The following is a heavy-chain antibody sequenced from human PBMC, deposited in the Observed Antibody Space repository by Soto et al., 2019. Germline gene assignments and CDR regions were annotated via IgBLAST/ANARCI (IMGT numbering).Heavy chain of an antibody. V-gene: IGHV3-30-3*01. CDR2: MSPGGNSQ. D-gene: IGHD3-22*01. J-gene: IGHJ4*02. CDR3: ASEAAFYYDTRRY. CDR1: GFNFNIHA. Sequence: GGSLRLSCAAPGFNFNIHALHWIRQAPGEGLEWVAVMSPGGNSQYYADSVKGRFTISRDTSKSTLYLQMTSLRPEDTAVYYCASEAAFYYDTRRYWGQGTLVTVSS.